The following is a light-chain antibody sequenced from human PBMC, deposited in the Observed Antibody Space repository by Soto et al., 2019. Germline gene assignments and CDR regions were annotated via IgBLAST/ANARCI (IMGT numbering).Light chain of an antibody. J-gene: IGLJ3*02. CDR2: EGS. CDR1: SSDVGSYNL. Sequence: QPVLTQPASVSGSPGQSITISCTGTSSDVGSYNLVSWYQQHPGNAPKLMIYEGSKRPSGVSNRFFGSKSGNTASLTISGLQAEDEADYYCCSFARGSTLVFGGGTKVTVL. CDR3: CSFARGSTLV. V-gene: IGLV2-23*01.